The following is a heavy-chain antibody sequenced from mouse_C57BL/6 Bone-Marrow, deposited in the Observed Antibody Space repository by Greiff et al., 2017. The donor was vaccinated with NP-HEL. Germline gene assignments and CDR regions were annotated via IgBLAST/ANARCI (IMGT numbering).Heavy chain of an antibody. CDR3: ARGHYSGSTWYFDV. Sequence: QVQLQQSGAELVRPGTSVKVSCKASGYAFTNYLIEWVKQRPGQGLEWIGVINPGSGGTNYNEKFKGKATLTADKSSSTAYMQLSSLTSEDSAVXFCARGHYSGSTWYFDVWGTGPTVTVSS. V-gene: IGHV1-54*01. CDR1: GYAFTNYL. CDR2: INPGSGGT. D-gene: IGHD1-1*01. J-gene: IGHJ1*03.